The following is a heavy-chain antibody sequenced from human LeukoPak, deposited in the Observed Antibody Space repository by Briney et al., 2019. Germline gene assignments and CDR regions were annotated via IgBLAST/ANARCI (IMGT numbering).Heavy chain of an antibody. CDR2: IYPGDSDT. D-gene: IGHD6-13*01. Sequence: PGESLKISCKGSGYRFTSYWIGGVRQMPGKGLEWMGIIYPGDSDTRYSPSFQGQVTISADKSISTAYLQWSSLKASDTAMYYCARWQQLISDDAFDIWGQGTMVTVSS. J-gene: IGHJ3*02. CDR1: GYRFTSYW. CDR3: ARWQQLISDDAFDI. V-gene: IGHV5-51*01.